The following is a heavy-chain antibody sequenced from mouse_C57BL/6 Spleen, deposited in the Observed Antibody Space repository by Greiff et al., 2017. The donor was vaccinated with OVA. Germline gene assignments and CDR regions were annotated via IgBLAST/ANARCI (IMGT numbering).Heavy chain of an antibody. D-gene: IGHD1-1*01. CDR3: ARDNGSSYDAMDY. CDR1: GYAFSSSW. Sequence: QVQLLQSGPDLVKPGASVKLSCTASGYAFSSSWLNWVQQRPGKGLEWIGRIYSGDGFTYYNGTFKGKATLTADKSSSTAYMQLSSLTSEDSAIYFCARDNGSSYDAMDYWGQGTSVTVSS. J-gene: IGHJ4*01. CDR2: IYSGDGFT. V-gene: IGHV1-82*01.